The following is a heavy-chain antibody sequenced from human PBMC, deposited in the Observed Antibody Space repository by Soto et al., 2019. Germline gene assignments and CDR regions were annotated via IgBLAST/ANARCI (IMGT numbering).Heavy chain of an antibody. CDR1: GGSISSGGYY. CDR3: VRSYSGPTPYFDY. Sequence: SETLSLTCTVSGGSISSGGYYWSWIRQHSGKGLEWIGYIYQSGSTNYNPSLKSRVTISVDTSKNQLFLRLSSVTAADTAVYYCVRSYSGPTPYFDYWGQGTLVTVSS. CDR2: IYQSGST. V-gene: IGHV4-31*03. J-gene: IGHJ4*02. D-gene: IGHD5-12*01.